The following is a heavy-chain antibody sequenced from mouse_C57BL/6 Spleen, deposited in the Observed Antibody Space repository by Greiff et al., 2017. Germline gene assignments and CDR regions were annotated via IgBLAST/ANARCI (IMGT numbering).Heavy chain of an antibody. Sequence: EVQLQQSGPELVKPGASVKISCKASGYSFTGYYMNWVKQSPEKSLEWIGEINPSTGGTTYNQKFKAKATLTVDKSSSTAYMQLKSLTSEDSAVYYCARSRGITTVVATPHYFAMDYWGQGTSVTVSS. CDR1: GYSFTGYY. V-gene: IGHV1-42*01. CDR3: ARSRGITTVVATPHYFAMDY. J-gene: IGHJ4*01. CDR2: INPSTGGT. D-gene: IGHD1-1*01.